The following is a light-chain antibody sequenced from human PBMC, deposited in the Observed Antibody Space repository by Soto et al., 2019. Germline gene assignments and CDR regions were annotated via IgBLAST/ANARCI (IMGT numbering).Light chain of an antibody. CDR1: QSIDIY. Sequence: QLTQSPSSLSASVGDRVTITCRASQSIDIYLHWYQQKPGKAPKLLIYSASTSQLGVPSRFSGSGSGTDFTLTISSLQPEDSATYYCQQSYSHPTFGQGTKVEVK. V-gene: IGKV1-39*01. J-gene: IGKJ1*01. CDR3: QQSYSHPT. CDR2: SAS.